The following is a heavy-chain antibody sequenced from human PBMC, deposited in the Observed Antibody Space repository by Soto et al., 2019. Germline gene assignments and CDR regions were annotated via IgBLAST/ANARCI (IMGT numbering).Heavy chain of an antibody. V-gene: IGHV4-59*01. D-gene: IGHD6-13*01. CDR3: ARGGGDYSSSWYGPFDY. Sequence: SETLSLTCTVSGGSISSYYWSWIRQPPGKGLEWIGYIYYSGSTNYNPSLKSRVTIPVDTSKNQFSLKLSSVTAADTAVCYCARGGGDYSSSWYGPFDYWGQGTLVTVSS. J-gene: IGHJ4*02. CDR2: IYYSGST. CDR1: GGSISSYY.